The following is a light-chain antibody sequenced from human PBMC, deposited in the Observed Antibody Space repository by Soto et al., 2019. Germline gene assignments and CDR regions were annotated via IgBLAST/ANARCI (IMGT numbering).Light chain of an antibody. CDR3: LHHYNYPLT. Sequence: DIQMTQSPSSLSASVGGRVTITCRASQDIRNDLGWYQQKPGKAPKRLIFSASTLDSGVPSRFSGGGFGTEFTLTISSLQPEDFATYYCLHHYNYPLTLGGGTKVEIK. CDR2: SAS. CDR1: QDIRND. V-gene: IGKV1-17*01. J-gene: IGKJ4*01.